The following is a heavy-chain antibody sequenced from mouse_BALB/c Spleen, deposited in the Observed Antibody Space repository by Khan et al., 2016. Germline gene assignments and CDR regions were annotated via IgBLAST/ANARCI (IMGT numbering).Heavy chain of an antibody. D-gene: IGHD1-1*01. J-gene: IGHJ2*01. V-gene: IGHV3-2*02. Sequence: EVQLQESGPGLVKPSQSLSLTCTVTGYSITSDYAWNWIRQFPGNKLEWMGYISYSGSTSYNPSLKSRISITRDTSKNQFFLQLNSVTTEDTTTCYCAGRYYPSYYFDYWGQGTTLTVSS. CDR2: ISYSGST. CDR1: GYSITSDYA. CDR3: AGRYYPSYYFDY.